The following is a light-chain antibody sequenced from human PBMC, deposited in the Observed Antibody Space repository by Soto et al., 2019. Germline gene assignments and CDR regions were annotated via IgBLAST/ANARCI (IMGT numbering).Light chain of an antibody. CDR1: QSVSSN. CDR3: QQYNNWHQT. V-gene: IGKV3-15*01. CDR2: GAS. J-gene: IGKJ1*01. Sequence: EIVMTQSPATLSVSPGERATLSCRASQSVSSNLAWYQQKPGQAPRLLIYGASTRATGIPARFSGSGSGTEFTLTISILQSEDFAVYYCQQYNNWHQTFGQGTKVEI.